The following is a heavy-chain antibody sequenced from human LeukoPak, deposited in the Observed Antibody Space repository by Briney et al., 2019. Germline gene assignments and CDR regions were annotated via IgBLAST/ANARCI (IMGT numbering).Heavy chain of an antibody. V-gene: IGHV1-2*02. CDR1: GHGFTGYY. J-gene: IGHJ4*02. CDR2: INPKSGDT. D-gene: IGHD1-26*01. CDR3: ARGFTGELGGVDH. Sequence: GASVKVSCKASGHGFTGYYFHWVRQAPGQGLEWMGWINPKSGDTNYTQKFQGRVTMTRDTSISTDYMELSRLRSDDTAVYYCARGFTGELGGVDHWGQGTLVTVSS.